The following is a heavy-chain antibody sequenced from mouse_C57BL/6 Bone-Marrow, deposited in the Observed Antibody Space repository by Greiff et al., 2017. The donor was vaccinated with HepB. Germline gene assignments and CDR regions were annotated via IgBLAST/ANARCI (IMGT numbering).Heavy chain of an antibody. CDR3: ARHETGASFAY. Sequence: VQLKESGGGLVQPGGSLKLSCAASGFTFSDYYMYWVRQTPEKRLEWVAYISNGGGSTYYPDTVKGRFTISRDNAKNTLYLQMSRLKSEDTAMYYCARHETGASFAYWGQGTLVTVSA. D-gene: IGHD4-1*01. CDR1: GFTFSDYY. V-gene: IGHV5-12*01. J-gene: IGHJ3*01. CDR2: ISNGGGST.